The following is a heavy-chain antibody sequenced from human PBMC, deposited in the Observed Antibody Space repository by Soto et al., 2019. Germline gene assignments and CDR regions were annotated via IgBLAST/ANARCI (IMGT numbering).Heavy chain of an antibody. Sequence: PSETLSLTCTVSGGSISSYYWSWIRQPPGKGLEWIGYIYYSGSTNYNPSLKSRVTISVDTSKNHFSLKLSSVTATDTAVYYCARAYGDYGFDVWGQGTLVTVSS. CDR3: ARAYGDYGFDV. CDR1: GGSISSYY. V-gene: IGHV4-59*01. J-gene: IGHJ4*02. CDR2: IYYSGST. D-gene: IGHD4-17*01.